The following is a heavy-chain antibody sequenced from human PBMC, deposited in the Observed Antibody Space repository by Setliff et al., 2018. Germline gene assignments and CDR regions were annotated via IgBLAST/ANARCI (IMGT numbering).Heavy chain of an antibody. J-gene: IGHJ4*02. Sequence: GGSLRLSCAASGFTFSSYAMHWVRQAPGKGLEWVSGISWNGGSLGYADSVKGRFTISRDNAKNSLYLQMNSLRAEDTAVYYCARDGGEYWGQGTLVTVSS. CDR2: ISWNGGSL. CDR3: ARDGGEY. CDR1: GFTFSSYA. V-gene: IGHV3-9*01. D-gene: IGHD3-16*01.